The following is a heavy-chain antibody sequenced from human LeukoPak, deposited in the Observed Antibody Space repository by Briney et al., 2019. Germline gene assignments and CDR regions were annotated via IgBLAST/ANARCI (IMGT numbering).Heavy chain of an antibody. D-gene: IGHD3-22*01. CDR1: GFTFSNYE. J-gene: IGHJ4*02. CDR3: ARDYYESSGYYPWNY. V-gene: IGHV3-48*03. CDR2: ISSSGSTI. Sequence: GGSLRLSCAASGFTFSNYEMNWVRQAPGKGLEWVSYISSSGSTIYYADSVKGRFTISRDNAKNSLYLQMNSLRAEDTAVYYCARDYYESSGYYPWNYWGQGTLVTVSS.